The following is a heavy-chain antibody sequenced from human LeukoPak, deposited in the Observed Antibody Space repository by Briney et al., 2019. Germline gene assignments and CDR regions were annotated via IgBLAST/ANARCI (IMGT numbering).Heavy chain of an antibody. V-gene: IGHV3-23*01. CDR1: GFTFSSYA. Sequence: GSLRLSCAASGFTFSSYAMSWVRQAPGKGLEWVSAISGSGGSTYYADSVKGRFTISRDNSKNTLYLQMNSLRAEDTAVYYCANPPPDDSSGYYLGQGTLVTVPS. J-gene: IGHJ4*02. CDR2: ISGSGGST. CDR3: ANPPPDDSSGYY. D-gene: IGHD3-22*01.